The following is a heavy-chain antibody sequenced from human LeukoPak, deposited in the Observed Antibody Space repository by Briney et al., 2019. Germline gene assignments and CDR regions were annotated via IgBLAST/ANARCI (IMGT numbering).Heavy chain of an antibody. CDR2: ISSSSSTI. D-gene: IGHD3-22*01. V-gene: IGHV3-48*01. CDR3: ARGYYDSSGYLQGHYYYYYYMDV. CDR1: GFTFSSYS. J-gene: IGHJ6*03. Sequence: GGSLRLSCAASGFTFSSYSMNWVRQAPGKGLEWVSYISSSSSTIYYADSVKGRFTISRDNAKNPLYLQMNSLRAEDTAVYYYARGYYDSSGYLQGHYYYYYYMDVWGKGTTVTVSS.